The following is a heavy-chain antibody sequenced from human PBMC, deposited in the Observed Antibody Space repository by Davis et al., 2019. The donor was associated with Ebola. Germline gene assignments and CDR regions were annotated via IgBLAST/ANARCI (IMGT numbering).Heavy chain of an antibody. V-gene: IGHV1-69*06. J-gene: IGHJ5*02. CDR3: ARDLTGYTATWEGDWFDP. D-gene: IGHD5-18*01. CDR2: IIAIFGTA. CDR1: AGTFISYA. Sequence: SVQVSCKASAGTFISYATSWARHAPGQGLEWMGGIIAIFGTANYAQKFQGRVTITADKSTSTAYMELSSLRSEDTAVYYCARDLTGYTATWEGDWFDPWGQGTLVTVSS.